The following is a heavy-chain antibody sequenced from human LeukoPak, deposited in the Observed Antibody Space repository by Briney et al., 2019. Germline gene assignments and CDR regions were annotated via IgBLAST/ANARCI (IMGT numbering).Heavy chain of an antibody. Sequence: GASVKVSCKASGYTFTSYGISWVRQAPGQGLEWMGWISAYNGNTNYAQQLQGRVTMTTDTSTSTAYMELRSLRSDDTAVYYCARGSELRYFDWLSSLGGWFDPWGQGTLVTVSS. CDR1: GYTFTSYG. J-gene: IGHJ5*02. CDR3: ARGSELRYFDWLSSLGGWFDP. V-gene: IGHV1-18*01. CDR2: ISAYNGNT. D-gene: IGHD3-9*01.